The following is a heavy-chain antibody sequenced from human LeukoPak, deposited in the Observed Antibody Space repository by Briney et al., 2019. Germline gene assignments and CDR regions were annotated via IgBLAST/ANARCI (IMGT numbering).Heavy chain of an antibody. CDR2: INPNSGGT. D-gene: IGHD3-10*01. V-gene: IGHV1-2*02. J-gene: IGHJ4*02. CDR1: GYTFTGYY. Sequence: ASVKVSCKASGYTFTGYYMHWVRQAPGQGLEWMGWINPNSGGTNYAQKFQGRVTMTRDTSISTAYMGLSRLRSDDTAVYYCARGGLLWFGELFCLDYWGQGTLVTVSS. CDR3: ARGGLLWFGELFCLDY.